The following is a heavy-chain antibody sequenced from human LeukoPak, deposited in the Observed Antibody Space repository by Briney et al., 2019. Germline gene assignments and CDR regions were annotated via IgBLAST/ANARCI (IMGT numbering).Heavy chain of an antibody. J-gene: IGHJ4*02. CDR2: IKQDGSEK. V-gene: IGHV3-7*01. D-gene: IGHD3-10*01. CDR3: ARESYYGSGILYFFDY. Sequence: GGSLRLSCAASGFTFSSHSMNWVRQAPGKGLEWVANIKQDGSEKFYVDSVKGRFTISRDNAKNSLYLQMNSLRAEDTAVYYCARESYYGSGILYFFDYWGQGTLVTVSS. CDR1: GFTFSSHS.